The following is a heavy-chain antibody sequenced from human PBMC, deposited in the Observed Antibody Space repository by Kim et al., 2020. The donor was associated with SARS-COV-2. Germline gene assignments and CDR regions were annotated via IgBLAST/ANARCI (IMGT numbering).Heavy chain of an antibody. CDR1: GYTFTSYY. CDR3: ARVFPPLSPDDFWSGYYYYYYMDV. V-gene: IGHV1-46*01. CDR2: INPSGGST. J-gene: IGHJ6*03. D-gene: IGHD3-3*01. Sequence: ASVKVSCKASGYTFTSYYMHWVRQAPGQGLEWMGIINPSGGSTSYAQKFQGRVTMTRDTSTSTVYMELSSLRSEDTAVYYCARVFPPLSPDDFWSGYYYYYYMDVWGKGTTVTVSS.